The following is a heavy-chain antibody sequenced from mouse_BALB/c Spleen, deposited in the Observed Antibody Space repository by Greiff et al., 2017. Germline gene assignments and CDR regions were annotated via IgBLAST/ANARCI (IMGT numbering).Heavy chain of an antibody. D-gene: IGHD2-4*01. CDR3: ARIYYDSHFDY. Sequence: EVQGVESGGGLVTLGGSLKLSCAASGFTFSSYYMSWVRQTPEKRLELVAAINSNGGSTYYPDTVKGRFTISRDNAKNTLYLQMSSLKSEDTALYYCARIYYDSHFDYWGQGTTLTVSS. CDR2: INSNGGST. J-gene: IGHJ2*01. CDR1: GFTFSSYY. V-gene: IGHV5-6-2*01.